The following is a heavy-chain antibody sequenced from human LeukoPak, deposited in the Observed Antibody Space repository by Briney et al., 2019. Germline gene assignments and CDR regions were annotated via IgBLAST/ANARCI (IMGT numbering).Heavy chain of an antibody. Sequence: PSETLSLTCTVSGGSISSSSYYWGWIRQPPGKGLEWIGSIYYSGSTYYNPSLKSRVTISVDTSKNQFSLKLSSVTAADTAVYYCASLIVGATTSWGQGTLVTVSS. CDR3: ASLIVGATTS. D-gene: IGHD1-26*01. CDR2: IYYSGST. V-gene: IGHV4-39*07. J-gene: IGHJ4*02. CDR1: GGSISSSSYY.